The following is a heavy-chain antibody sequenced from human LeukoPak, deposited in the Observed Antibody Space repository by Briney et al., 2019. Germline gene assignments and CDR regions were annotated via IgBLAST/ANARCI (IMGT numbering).Heavy chain of an antibody. Sequence: PSETLSLTCAVYGGSFSGYYWSWIRQPPGKGLEWIGEINHSGSTNHNPSLKSGVTISVDTYKNHFSLKLSSVTAADTAVYYCARSWGSSSFLDYWGQGTLVTVSS. CDR2: INHSGST. CDR3: ARSWGSSSFLDY. J-gene: IGHJ4*02. V-gene: IGHV4-34*01. D-gene: IGHD7-27*01. CDR1: GGSFSGYY.